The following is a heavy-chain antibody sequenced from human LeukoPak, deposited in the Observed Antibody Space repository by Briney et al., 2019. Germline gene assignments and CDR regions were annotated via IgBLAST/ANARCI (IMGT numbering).Heavy chain of an antibody. CDR3: ARKLKYSSSSSYFDY. V-gene: IGHV3-23*01. J-gene: IGHJ4*02. D-gene: IGHD6-6*01. CDR2: ISSSGGKT. Sequence: GGSLRLSCAASGFTFSSYAMTWVRQAPGKGLEWVSAISSSGGKTYYPDSVKGRFTSSRDNSKNTLYFQMNSLSTEDTAVYYCARKLKYSSSSSYFDYWGQGTLVTVSS. CDR1: GFTFSSYA.